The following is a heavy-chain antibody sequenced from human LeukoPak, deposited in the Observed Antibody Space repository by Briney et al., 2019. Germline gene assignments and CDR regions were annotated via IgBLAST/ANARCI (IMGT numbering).Heavy chain of an antibody. D-gene: IGHD3-22*01. CDR1: GGSISSSSYY. CDR3: ARGYHDSSAGYFDL. Sequence: SETLSLTCTVSGGSISSSSYYWGWIRQPPGKGLEWIGSIYYSGSTYYNPSLKSRVTISVDTSKNQFSLKLSSVTAADTAVYYCARGYHDSSAGYFDLWGRGTLVTVSS. V-gene: IGHV4-39*07. J-gene: IGHJ2*01. CDR2: IYYSGST.